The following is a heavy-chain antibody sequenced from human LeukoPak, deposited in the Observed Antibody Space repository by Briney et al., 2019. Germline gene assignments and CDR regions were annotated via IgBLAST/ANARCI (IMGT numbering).Heavy chain of an antibody. Sequence: PSETLSLTCTVSGGSLSSGGYYWSWVRQHPGKCLEWIGYIYYSGSTYYNPSFKSRVTISVDTSKYQFSLKLSSVTAADTAVYYCARDKRYYGSGSYLPDAFDIWGQGTMVTVSS. CDR3: ARDKRYYGSGSYLPDAFDI. CDR1: GGSLSSGGYY. J-gene: IGHJ3*02. CDR2: IYYSGST. V-gene: IGHV4-31*03. D-gene: IGHD3-10*01.